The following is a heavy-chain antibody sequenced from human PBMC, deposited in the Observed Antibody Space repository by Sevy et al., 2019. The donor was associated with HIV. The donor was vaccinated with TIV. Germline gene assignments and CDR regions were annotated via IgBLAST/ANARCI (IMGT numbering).Heavy chain of an antibody. V-gene: IGHV3-23*01. J-gene: IGHJ4*02. CDR1: GFTFSSYA. D-gene: IGHD3-10*02. CDR2: FSFGCGKI. CDR3: AREGCSKPQDY. Sequence: GGSLRLSCAVSGFTFSSYAMSWVRQAPGKGLEWVSTFSFGCGKINYADSVKGRFTISRDNSKNTLYLQMHSLRAEDTAVYYCAREGCSKPQDYWGQGTLVTVSS.